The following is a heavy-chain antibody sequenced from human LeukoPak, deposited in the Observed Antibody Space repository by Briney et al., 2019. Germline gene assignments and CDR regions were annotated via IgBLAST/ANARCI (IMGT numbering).Heavy chain of an antibody. D-gene: IGHD6-19*01. J-gene: IGHJ4*02. CDR2: ISSTSSYV. CDR1: RFGFSSYS. Sequence: GGSLRLSCAASRFGFSSYSMNWVRQAPGKGLEWVSSISSTSSYVYYADSVKGRFTISRDNAKNSLYLQMNGLRAEDTAFYYCARASSGWAVDLYYFDYWGQGTLVTVSS. V-gene: IGHV3-21*01. CDR3: ARASSGWAVDLYYFDY.